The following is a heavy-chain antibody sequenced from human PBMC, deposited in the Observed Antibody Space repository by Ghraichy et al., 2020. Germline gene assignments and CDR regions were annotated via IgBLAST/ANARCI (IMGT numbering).Heavy chain of an antibody. CDR1: GGTFSSYA. J-gene: IGHJ6*03. V-gene: IGHV1-69*13. CDR3: ARTQFSEYCSSTSCYTIHYYYYYMDV. Sequence: SVKVSCKASGGTFSSYAISWVRQAPGQGLEWMGGIIPIFGTANYAQKFQGRVTITADESTSTAYMELSSLRSEDTAVYYCARTQFSEYCSSTSCYTIHYYYYYMDVWGKGTTVTVSS. D-gene: IGHD2-2*01. CDR2: IIPIFGTA.